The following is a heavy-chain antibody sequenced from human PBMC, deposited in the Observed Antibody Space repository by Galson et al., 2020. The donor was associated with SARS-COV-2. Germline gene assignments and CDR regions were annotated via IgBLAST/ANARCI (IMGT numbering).Heavy chain of an antibody. CDR1: GFTFGDYA. Sequence: TGGSLRLSCTGSGFTFGDYAMTWVRQAPGKGLEWVGFIRSKTNGGTTEYAASVKGRFTISRDDSNRIAYLQMNSLKTEDTAVYYCSGQYISCLLDYGGQGTLVTVCS. CDR3: SGQYISCLLDY. V-gene: IGHV3-49*04. J-gene: IGHJ4*02. D-gene: IGHD5-12*01. CDR2: IRSKTNGGTT.